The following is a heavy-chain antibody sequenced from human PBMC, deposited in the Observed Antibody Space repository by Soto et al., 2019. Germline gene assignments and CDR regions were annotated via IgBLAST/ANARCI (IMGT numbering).Heavy chain of an antibody. Sequence: EVQLVQSGSEVKKPGESLKISCTVSGFTFTDFWTGWVRQMPGKGLEWMGIIDPSVSDIRYTPSFQGRVTISADKSINTAYLQWSSLQASDSAMYYCVRLGIGGYHYVPYWGQGTLVTVSS. CDR1: GFTFTDFW. CDR2: IDPSVSDI. CDR3: VRLGIGGYHYVPY. D-gene: IGHD3-10*02. J-gene: IGHJ4*02. V-gene: IGHV5-51*03.